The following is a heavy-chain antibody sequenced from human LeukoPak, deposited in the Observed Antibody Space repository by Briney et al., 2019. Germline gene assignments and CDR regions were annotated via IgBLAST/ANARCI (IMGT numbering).Heavy chain of an antibody. CDR2: IHNTGRT. J-gene: IGHJ5*02. V-gene: IGHV4-59*01. D-gene: IGHD2-15*01. Sequence: PSETLSLTCTVSGASISNNYWSWTRQPPGKGLEWIGYIHNTGRTNYNPSLKSRVTISADTSKNQFSLRLSSVTAADTAIYYCARYAATGGPNWFDPWGPGTLVTVSS. CDR3: ARYAATGGPNWFDP. CDR1: GASISNNY.